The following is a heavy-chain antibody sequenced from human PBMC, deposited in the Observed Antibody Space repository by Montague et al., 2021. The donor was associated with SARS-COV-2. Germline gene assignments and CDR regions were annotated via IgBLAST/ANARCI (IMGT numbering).Heavy chain of an antibody. J-gene: IGHJ5*02. CDR2: IYYSGTT. Sequence: TLSLTCTVSGNSVNTGGYYWSWIRQLPGKGLEWIGYIYYSGTTSYNPSLQSRLIISVDTSKNQSPLSLTSVTAADTAVYYCARAVVTNYNFWSGYSRVPDANWFDPWGQGTLVTVSS. V-gene: IGHV4-31*03. CDR1: GNSVNTGGYY. D-gene: IGHD3-3*01. CDR3: ARAVVTNYNFWSGYSRVPDANWFDP.